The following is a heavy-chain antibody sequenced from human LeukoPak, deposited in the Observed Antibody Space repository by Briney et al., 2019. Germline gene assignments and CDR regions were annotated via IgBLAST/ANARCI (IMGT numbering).Heavy chain of an antibody. D-gene: IGHD6-19*01. J-gene: IGHJ4*02. CDR2: ITSSRTYI. CDR3: ARILDSAWGELGY. Sequence: GGSLRLSCAASRFTFSTYSMNWVRQAPGKGLEWVSSITSSRTYIYYADSVKGRFTISRDNAKNSLYLQMNSLRAEDTAVYYCARILDSAWGELGYWGQGTLVTVSS. CDR1: RFTFSTYS. V-gene: IGHV3-21*01.